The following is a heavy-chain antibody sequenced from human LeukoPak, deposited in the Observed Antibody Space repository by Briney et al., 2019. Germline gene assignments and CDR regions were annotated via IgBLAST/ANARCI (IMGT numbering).Heavy chain of an antibody. V-gene: IGHV5-51*01. CDR3: ARLGAVATDAFDI. CDR2: IYPADSDT. J-gene: IGHJ3*02. CDR1: GYSFTSYW. D-gene: IGHD6-19*01. Sequence: GESVKISCKGSGYSFTSYWIGWVRQMPGKGLEWMGIIYPADSDTTYSPSFRGQVTFSADKSISTAYLQWSSLKASDTAMYYCARLGAVATDAFDIWGQGTMVTVSS.